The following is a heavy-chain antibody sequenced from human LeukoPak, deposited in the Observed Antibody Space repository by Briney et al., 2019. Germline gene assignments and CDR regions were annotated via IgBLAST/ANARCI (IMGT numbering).Heavy chain of an antibody. CDR2: ISYDGSNK. J-gene: IGHJ4*02. D-gene: IGHD2-15*01. V-gene: IGHV3-30*03. CDR1: GFTFSSYS. CDR3: ARTMGYAVYFDY. Sequence: RGSLRLSCAASGFTFSSYSMNWVRQAPGKGLEWVAVISYDGSNKYYADSVKGRFTISRDNSKNTLYLQMNSLRAEDTAVYYCARTMGYAVYFDYWGQGTLVTVSS.